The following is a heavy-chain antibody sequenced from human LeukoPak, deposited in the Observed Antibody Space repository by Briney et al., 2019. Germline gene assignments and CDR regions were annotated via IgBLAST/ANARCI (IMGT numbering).Heavy chain of an antibody. CDR2: TYHSGST. Sequence: SGTLSLTCAVSGGSISSNNWWSWVRQPPGKGLEWIGETYHSGSTNYNPSLKSRITISVDKSKNQFSLKLNSVTAADTAVYYCARPLSWGPYAFDIWGQGTMVTVSS. CDR1: GGSISSNNW. CDR3: ARPLSWGPYAFDI. D-gene: IGHD7-27*01. J-gene: IGHJ3*02. V-gene: IGHV4-4*02.